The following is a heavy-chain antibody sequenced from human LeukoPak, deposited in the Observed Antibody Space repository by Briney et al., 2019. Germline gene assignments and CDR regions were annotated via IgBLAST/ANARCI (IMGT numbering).Heavy chain of an antibody. CDR1: GGSFSGYY. Sequence: SETLSLTCAVYGGSFSGYYWSWIRQPPGKGLEWIGEINHSGSTNYNPSLKSRVTISVDTSKNQFSLKLSSVTAADTAVCYCAREVLYGSGSLNHFDYWGQGTLVTVSS. CDR2: INHSGST. J-gene: IGHJ4*02. D-gene: IGHD3-10*01. CDR3: AREVLYGSGSLNHFDY. V-gene: IGHV4-34*01.